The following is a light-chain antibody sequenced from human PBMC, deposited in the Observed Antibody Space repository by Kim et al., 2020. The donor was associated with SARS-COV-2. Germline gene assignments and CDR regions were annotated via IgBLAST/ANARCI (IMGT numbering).Light chain of an antibody. CDR2: KAS. Sequence: DIQMTQSPSTLSAYVGDRVTITCRASQSINSWLAWYQQKPGKAPRLLIYKASFLEIGVPPRFSGSGSGTEFTLTIQSLQPDDIATYYCQDYSGYSPWAFGQGTKVDIK. CDR1: QSINSW. J-gene: IGKJ1*01. V-gene: IGKV1-5*03. CDR3: QDYSGYSPWA.